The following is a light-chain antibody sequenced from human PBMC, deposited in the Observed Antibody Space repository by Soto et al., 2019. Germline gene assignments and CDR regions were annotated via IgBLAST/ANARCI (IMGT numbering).Light chain of an antibody. V-gene: IGLV1-51*02. CDR1: SSHIGNNY. CDR3: GTWDSSLSAGV. Sequence: QSVLTQPPSVSAAPGQKVTISCSGSSSHIGNNYVSWYQHLPGTAPKLLIYENDKRPSGIPDRFSGSKSGTSATLGITGLQTGDEADYYCGTWDSSLSAGVFGGGTKVTV. J-gene: IGLJ2*01. CDR2: END.